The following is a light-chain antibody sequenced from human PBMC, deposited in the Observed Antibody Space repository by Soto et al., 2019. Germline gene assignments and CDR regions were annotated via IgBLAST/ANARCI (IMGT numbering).Light chain of an antibody. Sequence: DVQMTQSPSTLSASVGDKVTITCRASQSIRSTWLAWFQQRPGKAPNVRIYKGSTLASGVSSRFSDSGSGTEFTLTISMLQPDDFAAYFCQQYAAQSPWTFGQGTRVE. CDR2: KGS. J-gene: IGKJ1*01. V-gene: IGKV1-5*03. CDR3: QQYAAQSPWT. CDR1: QSIRSTW.